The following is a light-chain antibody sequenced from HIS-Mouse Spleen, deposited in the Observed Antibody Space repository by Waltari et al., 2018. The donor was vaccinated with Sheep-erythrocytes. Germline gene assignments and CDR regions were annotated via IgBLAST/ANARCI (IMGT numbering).Light chain of an antibody. Sequence: QSVLTQPPSVSAAPGQKVTISCSGSSSNIGYNYVSWYQQLPGTAPKLLIYSDQKRPSGIPYRCAGSKSCTSATLGITGLRTGDEADYYCGTWDSSLSAGVVGGGTKLTVL. V-gene: IGLV1-51*01. J-gene: IGLJ3*02. CDR1: SSNIGYNY. CDR2: SDQ. CDR3: GTWDSSLSAGV.